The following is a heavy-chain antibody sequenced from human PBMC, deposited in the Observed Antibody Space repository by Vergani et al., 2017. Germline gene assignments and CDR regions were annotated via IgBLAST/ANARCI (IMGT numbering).Heavy chain of an antibody. Sequence: EVQLVESGGGLVQPGGSLRLSCAASGFTFSRYAMSWVRQAPGKGLEWVSAISGSGGSTDYADSVKVRFTISRDNAKNSLYLQMNSLRAEDTAVYYCARATAVAGPRGYYYYYGMDVWGQGP. D-gene: IGHD6-19*01. CDR3: ARATAVAGPRGYYYYYGMDV. CDR1: GFTFSRYA. CDR2: ISGSGGST. V-gene: IGHV3-23*04. J-gene: IGHJ6*02.